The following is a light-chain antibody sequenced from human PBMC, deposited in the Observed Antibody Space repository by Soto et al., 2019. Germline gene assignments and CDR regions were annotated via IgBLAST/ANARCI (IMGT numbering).Light chain of an antibody. Sequence: SYELTQPPSVSVAPGQTARLTCAGNNTGSKSVHWYQQRPGQAPVLVVYDDSGRPSGIPGRFSGTNSGSTATLTISRVEGGDEADYFCQVWDISSDHVVFGGGTKVTVL. CDR3: QVWDISSDHVV. CDR1: NTGSKS. CDR2: DDS. V-gene: IGLV3-21*02. J-gene: IGLJ2*01.